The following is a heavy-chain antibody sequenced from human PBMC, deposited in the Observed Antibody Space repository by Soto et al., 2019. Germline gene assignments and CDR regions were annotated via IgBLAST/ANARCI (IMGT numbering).Heavy chain of an antibody. D-gene: IGHD4-17*01. J-gene: IGHJ4*02. Sequence: EVQLVESGGGLVKPGGSLRLSCAASGFTFGDYTMHWVRQASGKGLEWVSSISSSSSYIYYADPVKGRFTISRDNAKNSLSLQMNSLRAEDTAVYYCARAYGDYSFGDYWGQGSLVTVSS. V-gene: IGHV3-21*01. CDR3: ARAYGDYSFGDY. CDR1: GFTFGDYT. CDR2: ISSSSSYI.